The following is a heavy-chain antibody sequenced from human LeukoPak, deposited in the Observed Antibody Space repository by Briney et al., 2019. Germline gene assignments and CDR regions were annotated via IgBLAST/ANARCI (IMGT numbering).Heavy chain of an antibody. D-gene: IGHD3-16*02. Sequence: SETLSLTCTVSGGSISSSSYYWGWIRQPPGKGLEWIGSIYYSGRTYYNPSLKSRVAMSVDTSKNQFSLQLSSVTAADTAMYFCATTPRIRGVIRPVAFDIWGQGTMVIVSS. J-gene: IGHJ3*02. CDR3: ATTPRIRGVIRPVAFDI. V-gene: IGHV4-39*07. CDR2: IYYSGRT. CDR1: GGSISSSSYY.